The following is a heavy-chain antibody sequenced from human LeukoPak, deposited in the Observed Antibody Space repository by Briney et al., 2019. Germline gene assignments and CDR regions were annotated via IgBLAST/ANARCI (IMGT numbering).Heavy chain of an antibody. CDR1: GFTVSDYY. CDR3: AKERGAAAATVYFDY. Sequence: PGGSLRLSCAASGFTVSDYYMNWVRQAPGKGLEWVSVIYRGGFTYYADSVRGRFTISRDNSKNTLYLQMNSLRAEDTAVYYCAKERGAAAATVYFDYWGQGILVTVSS. V-gene: IGHV3-66*02. D-gene: IGHD6-13*01. CDR2: IYRGGFT. J-gene: IGHJ4*02.